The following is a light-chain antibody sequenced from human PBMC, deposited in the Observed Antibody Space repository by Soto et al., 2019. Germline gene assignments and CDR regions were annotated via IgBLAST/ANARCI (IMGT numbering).Light chain of an antibody. CDR1: SSNIGNNA. J-gene: IGLJ2*01. Sequence: QSVLTQPPSVSDAPRQRVTISCSGSSSNIGNNAVNWYQQLPGTAPKLLIYYDDLMPSGVSDRFSGSTSGTSASLAISGLQSEDEADYYRAAWDDSLNGVVFGGGTKLTVL. CDR3: AAWDDSLNGVV. CDR2: YDD. V-gene: IGLV1-36*01.